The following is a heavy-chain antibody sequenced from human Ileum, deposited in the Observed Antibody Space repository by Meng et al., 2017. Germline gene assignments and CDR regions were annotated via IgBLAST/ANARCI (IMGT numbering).Heavy chain of an antibody. D-gene: IGHD1-1*01. J-gene: IGHJ4*02. CDR2: IYDSGST. CDR1: GGSISSGGYY. Sequence: QVQLQESGPGLVKPSQTLSLTCTVSGGSISSGGYYWSWLRQHPGKGLEWIGYIYDSGSTYYNPSLKSRIAISGDTSKNQFSLNLSYVTAADTAVYYCARGGTAYFDYWGQGTLVTVSS. CDR3: ARGGTAYFDY. V-gene: IGHV4-31*03.